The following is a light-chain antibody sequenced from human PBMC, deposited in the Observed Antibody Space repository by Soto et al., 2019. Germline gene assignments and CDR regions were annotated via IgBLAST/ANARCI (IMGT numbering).Light chain of an antibody. CDR2: GAS. J-gene: IGKJ2*01. Sequence: DIVLTQSPGTLSLSPGERATLSCRASQSVSSSYLAWYQQKPGQAPRLLIYGASSRATGIPDRFSGSGSGTDFTLTISRLEPEDFAVYYCHQYSSSSYTCGQGTKLEIK. V-gene: IGKV3-20*01. CDR1: QSVSSSY. CDR3: HQYSSSSYT.